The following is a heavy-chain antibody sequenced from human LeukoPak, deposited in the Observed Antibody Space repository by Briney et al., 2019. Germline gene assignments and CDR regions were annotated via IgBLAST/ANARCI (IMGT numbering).Heavy chain of an antibody. J-gene: IGHJ5*02. CDR3: ARGYSYGLWFDP. D-gene: IGHD5-18*01. CDR1: GGSIGSYY. V-gene: IGHV4-59*01. Sequence: PSETLSLTCTVSGGSIGSYYWTWIRQTPNKGLEWIGYIHHTGSTNYTPSLKSRVTMPLDTSKNQFSLKLSSVTAADTAVYYCARGYSYGLWFDPWGQGTLVTVSS. CDR2: IHHTGST.